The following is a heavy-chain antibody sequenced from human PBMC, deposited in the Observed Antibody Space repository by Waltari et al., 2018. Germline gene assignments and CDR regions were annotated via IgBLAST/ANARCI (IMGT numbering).Heavy chain of an antibody. V-gene: IGHV3-30*02. CDR2: IRYDGSNK. J-gene: IGHJ6*03. CDR3: AILSRIAAADYMDV. CDR1: GFTFSSYG. D-gene: IGHD6-13*01. Sequence: QVQLVESGGGVVQPGGSLSLSCAASGFTFSSYGMHWVRQAPGKGLEWVAFIRYDGSNKYYADSVKGRFTISRDNSKNTLYLQMNSLRAEDTAVYYCAILSRIAAADYMDVWGKGTTVTVSS.